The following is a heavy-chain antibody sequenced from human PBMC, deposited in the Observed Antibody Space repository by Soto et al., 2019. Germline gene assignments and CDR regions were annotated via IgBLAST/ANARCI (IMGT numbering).Heavy chain of an antibody. D-gene: IGHD3-22*01. CDR1: GGPYSKYS. V-gene: IGHV1-69*02. Sequence: QVQLVQSGTEVKKPGSSVTVSCKASGGPYSKYSISWVRQAPGQGLEWRGRIIPIFDITNYAQKVQGRVTITADKSTSTVYMDLSSLRSEATAVYYCARSLLGDYYDSDGLDNWGQGTLVTVSS. CDR3: ARSLLGDYYDSDGLDN. CDR2: IIPIFDIT. J-gene: IGHJ4*02.